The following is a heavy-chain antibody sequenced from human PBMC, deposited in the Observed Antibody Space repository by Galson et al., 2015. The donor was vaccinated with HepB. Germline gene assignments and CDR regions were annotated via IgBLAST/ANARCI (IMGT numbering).Heavy chain of an antibody. CDR2: IRSKAYGGTT. CDR3: TRDRDPVYDFWSGYYPDDAFDI. CDR1: GFTFGDYA. J-gene: IGHJ3*02. V-gene: IGHV3-49*03. Sequence: SLRLPCAASGFTFGDYAMSWFRQAPGKGLEWVGFIRSKAYGGTTEYAASVKGRFTISRDDSKSIAYLQMNSLKTEDTAVYYCTRDRDPVYDFWSGYYPDDAFDIWGQGTMVTVSS. D-gene: IGHD3-3*01.